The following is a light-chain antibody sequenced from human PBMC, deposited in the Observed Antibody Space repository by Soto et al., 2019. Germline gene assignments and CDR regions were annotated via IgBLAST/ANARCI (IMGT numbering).Light chain of an antibody. CDR1: SSDVGGYNY. V-gene: IGLV2-8*01. CDR2: EVN. Sequence: QSALTQPPSASGSPGQSVTISFTGTSSDVGGYNYVSWYQQYPGKVPKLMVYEVNKRPSGVPDRFSGSKSGNTASLTVSGLQADDEADYYCTSYAGGNNVFGTGTKLTVL. CDR3: TSYAGGNNV. J-gene: IGLJ1*01.